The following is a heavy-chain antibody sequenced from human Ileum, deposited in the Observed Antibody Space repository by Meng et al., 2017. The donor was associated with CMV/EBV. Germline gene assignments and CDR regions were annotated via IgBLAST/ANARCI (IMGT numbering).Heavy chain of an antibody. CDR1: GDSISSDNYH. V-gene: IGHV4-61*02. Sequence: VQLQESGPGLVKPSQTLSTTCSVSGDSISSDNYHWSWIRQPAGKGLEWIGQRHKNGNDNYNASLKSRVTISIDTSKNQFSLTLTSVTAADTAVYYCAIYYGGVGGRGYWAQGTLVTVSS. J-gene: IGHJ4*02. CDR3: AIYYGGVGGRGY. D-gene: IGHD2-21*01. CDR2: RHKNGND.